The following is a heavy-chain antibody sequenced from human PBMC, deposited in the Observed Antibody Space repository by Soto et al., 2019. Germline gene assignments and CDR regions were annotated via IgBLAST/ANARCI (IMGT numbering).Heavy chain of an antibody. CDR1: GYTFPSYG. V-gene: IGHV1-18*01. Sequence: QVQLVQSGAEVKKPAASVKVSCKASGYTFPSYGISWVRQAPGQGLEWMGWISGYNGNTNYAQMLQGRVTMTTDTSTSTAYMELRSLRSDDTAVYYCARDDCSGGGCYRPLDYWGQGTLVTVSS. CDR2: ISGYNGNT. J-gene: IGHJ4*02. CDR3: ARDDCSGGGCYRPLDY. D-gene: IGHD2-15*01.